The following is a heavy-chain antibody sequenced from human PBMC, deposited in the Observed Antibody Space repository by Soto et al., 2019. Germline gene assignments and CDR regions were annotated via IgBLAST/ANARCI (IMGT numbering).Heavy chain of an antibody. J-gene: IGHJ5*02. CDR3: ARLGDDFWSGYSQYWFDP. Sequence: SETLSLTCAVYGGSFSGYYWSWIRQPPGKGLEWIGEINHSGSTNYNPSLKSRVTISVDTSKNQFSLKLSSVTAADTAVYYCARLGDDFWSGYSQYWFDPWGQGTLVTVSS. CDR2: INHSGST. CDR1: GGSFSGYY. V-gene: IGHV4-34*01. D-gene: IGHD3-3*01.